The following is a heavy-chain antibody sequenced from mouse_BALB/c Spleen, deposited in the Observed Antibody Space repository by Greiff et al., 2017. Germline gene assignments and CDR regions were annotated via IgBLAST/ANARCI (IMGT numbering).Heavy chain of an antibody. CDR1: GYSITSGYY. V-gene: IGHV3-6*02. Sequence: EESGPGLVKPSQSLSLTCSVTGYSITSGYYWNWIRQFPGNKLEWMGYISYDGSNNYNPSLKNRISITRDTSKNQFFLKLNSVTTEDTATYYCARDYGSRFAYWGQGTLVTVSA. J-gene: IGHJ3*01. CDR3: ARDYGSRFAY. CDR2: ISYDGSN. D-gene: IGHD1-1*01.